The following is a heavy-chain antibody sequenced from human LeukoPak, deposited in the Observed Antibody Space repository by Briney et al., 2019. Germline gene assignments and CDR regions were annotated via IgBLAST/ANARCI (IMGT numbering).Heavy chain of an antibody. Sequence: GGSLRLSCAASGFTFSSYWMSWVRQAPGKGLEWVANIKEDGNGNNYADSVRGRFTISRDNAKNSLYLQMNSLRAEDTAVYYCARAKDYYDSSGYSYYFDYWGQGTLVTVSS. D-gene: IGHD3-22*01. CDR3: ARAKDYYDSSGYSYYFDY. CDR2: IKEDGNGN. V-gene: IGHV3-7*03. CDR1: GFTFSSYW. J-gene: IGHJ4*02.